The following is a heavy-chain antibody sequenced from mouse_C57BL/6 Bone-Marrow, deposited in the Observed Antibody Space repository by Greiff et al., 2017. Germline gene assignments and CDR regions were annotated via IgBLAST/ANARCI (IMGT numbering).Heavy chain of an antibody. V-gene: IGHV1-61*01. D-gene: IGHD1-1*01. Sequence: QVQLQQPGAELVRPGSSVKLSCKASGYTFTSYWMDWVKQRPGQGLEWIGNIYPSDSETHYNQKFKDKATLTVDKSSSTAYMQLSSLTSEDSAVYDCAWHYYGRGAYAMDYWGQGTSVTVSS. CDR1: GYTFTSYW. J-gene: IGHJ4*01. CDR2: IYPSDSET. CDR3: AWHYYGRGAYAMDY.